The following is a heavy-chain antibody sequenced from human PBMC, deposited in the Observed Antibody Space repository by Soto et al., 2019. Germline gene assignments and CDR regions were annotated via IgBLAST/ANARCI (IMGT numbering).Heavy chain of an antibody. D-gene: IGHD3-3*01. CDR2: INHSGST. Sequence: SETLSLTCAVYGGSFSGYYWSWIRQPPGKGLEWIGEINHSGSTNYNPSLKSRVTISVDTSKNQFSLKLSSVTAADTAVYYCAGTVLRWKIKSGYFDYWGQGTLVTVSS. V-gene: IGHV4-34*01. J-gene: IGHJ4*02. CDR1: GGSFSGYY. CDR3: AGTVLRWKIKSGYFDY.